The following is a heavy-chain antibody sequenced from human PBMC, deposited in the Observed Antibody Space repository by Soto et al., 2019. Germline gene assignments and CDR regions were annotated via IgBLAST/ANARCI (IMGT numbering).Heavy chain of an antibody. CDR2: VNHSGTT. D-gene: IGHD2-2*01. V-gene: IGHV4-34*01. CDR3: ARRIGYCSSINCYSSRRLRFDS. J-gene: IGHJ4*02. CDR1: GGSFSGYY. Sequence: QVQLQQWGAGLLKPSETLSLTCAVYGGSFSGYYWTWIRQSPEKGLEWIGEVNHSGTTYYNPSLKTRVTISVLTPKHQFSLKISSVTAADTAVYYCARRIGYCSSINCYSSRRLRFDSWGQGTLVTVSS.